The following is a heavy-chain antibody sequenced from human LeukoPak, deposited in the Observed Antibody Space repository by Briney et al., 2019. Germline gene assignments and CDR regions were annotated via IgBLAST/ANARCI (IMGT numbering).Heavy chain of an antibody. Sequence: PGGSLRLSCAASGFTFSSYAMSWVRQPPGKGLEWVSTFSGSGDTTYYADSVKGRFTISRDNSKNTLFLHMNSLRPEDTAVYYCAKDKYTNSWEVDCWGQGTLVTVSS. V-gene: IGHV3-23*01. J-gene: IGHJ4*02. CDR1: GFTFSSYA. CDR2: FSGSGDTT. D-gene: IGHD6-13*01. CDR3: AKDKYTNSWEVDC.